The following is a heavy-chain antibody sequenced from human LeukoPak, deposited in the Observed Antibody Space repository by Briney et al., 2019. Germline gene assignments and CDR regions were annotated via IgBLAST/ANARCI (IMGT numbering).Heavy chain of an antibody. V-gene: IGHV3-48*03. D-gene: IGHD3-22*01. CDR3: AKVTGPRRYYSDRSGYRPYYFDY. CDR2: ISSSGSTI. Sequence: GGSLRLSCAASGFTFSSYEMDWARQAPGKGLEWVSYISSSGSTIYYADSVKGRFTISRDNSKNTLFLQMNSLRAEDTAVYYCAKVTGPRRYYSDRSGYRPYYFDYWGQGTLVTVSP. CDR1: GFTFSSYE. J-gene: IGHJ4*02.